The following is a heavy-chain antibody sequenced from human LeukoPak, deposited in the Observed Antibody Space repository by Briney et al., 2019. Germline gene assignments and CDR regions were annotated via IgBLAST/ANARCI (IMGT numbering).Heavy chain of an antibody. CDR1: GGSFSGYY. V-gene: IGHV4-34*01. Sequence: SETLSLTCAVYGGSFSGYYWSWIRQPPGKGLEWIGEINHSGSTNYNPSLKSRVTISVDASKNQFSLKLSSVTAADTAVYYCARGRITTRYFDLWGRGTLVTVSS. CDR3: ARGRITTRYFDL. D-gene: IGHD1-14*01. CDR2: INHSGST. J-gene: IGHJ2*01.